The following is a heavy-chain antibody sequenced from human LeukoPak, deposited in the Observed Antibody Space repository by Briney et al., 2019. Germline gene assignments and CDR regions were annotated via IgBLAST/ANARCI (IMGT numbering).Heavy chain of an antibody. CDR2: ISSSSSYI. J-gene: IGHJ4*02. D-gene: IGHD5-24*01. V-gene: IGHV3-21*01. Sequence: GGSLRLSCAASGFTLSTYTMNWVRQAPGKGLEWVSSISSSSSYIYYADSVKGRFTISRDDAKNSLSLQMNSLRAEDTAVYYCAKDDAWLQYGNWGRGTLVTVSS. CDR1: GFTLSTYT. CDR3: AKDDAWLQYGN.